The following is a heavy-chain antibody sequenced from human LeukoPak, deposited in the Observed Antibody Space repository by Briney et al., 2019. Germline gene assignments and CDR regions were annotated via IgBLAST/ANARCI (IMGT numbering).Heavy chain of an antibody. D-gene: IGHD2-15*01. Sequence: SETLSLTCTVSGGSISSGSYYWSWIRQPAGKGLEWIGRIYTSGSTNYNPSLKSRVTISVDTSKNQFSLKLSSVTAADTAVYYCASTRAWGYCSGGSCYEIGAFDIWGQGTMVTVSS. V-gene: IGHV4-61*02. CDR1: GGSISSGSYY. J-gene: IGHJ3*02. CDR2: IYTSGST. CDR3: ASTRAWGYCSGGSCYEIGAFDI.